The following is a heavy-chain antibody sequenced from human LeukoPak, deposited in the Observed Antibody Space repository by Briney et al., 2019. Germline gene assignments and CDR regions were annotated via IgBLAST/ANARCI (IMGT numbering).Heavy chain of an antibody. D-gene: IGHD6-13*01. CDR3: ARNQAAAGTEGPYFQH. CDR1: GYSISSGYY. J-gene: IGHJ1*01. CDR2: IYHSGST. V-gene: IGHV4-38-2*02. Sequence: PSETLSLTCTVSGYSISSGYYWGWIRQPPGKGLEWIGEIYHSGSTNYNPSLKSRVTISVDKSKNQFSLKLSSVTAADTAVYYCARNQAAAGTEGPYFQHWGQGTLVTVSS.